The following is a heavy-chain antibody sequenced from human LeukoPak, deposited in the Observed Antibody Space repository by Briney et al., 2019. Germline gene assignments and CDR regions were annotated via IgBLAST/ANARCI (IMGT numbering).Heavy chain of an antibody. D-gene: IGHD7-27*01. Sequence: SETLSLTCAVYGGSFSGYYWSWIRQPPGKGLEWIGYIYYSGSTNYNPSLKSRVTISVDTSKNQFSLKLSSVTAADTAVYYCARDPDLGSFDYWGQGTLVTVSS. CDR2: IYYSGST. CDR1: GGSFSGYY. J-gene: IGHJ4*02. CDR3: ARDPDLGSFDY. V-gene: IGHV4-59*01.